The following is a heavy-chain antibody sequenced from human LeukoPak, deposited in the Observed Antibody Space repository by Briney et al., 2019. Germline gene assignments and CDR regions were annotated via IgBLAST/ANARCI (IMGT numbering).Heavy chain of an antibody. Sequence: GASVKVSCKASGYTFTSYGTSWVRQAPGQGLEWMGWISAYNGNTNYAQKFQGRVTMTKDTSTSTAYMELRSLRSDDTAVYYCARVWWELLTRDWFDPWGQGTLVTVSS. CDR2: ISAYNGNT. CDR1: GYTFTSYG. J-gene: IGHJ5*02. D-gene: IGHD1-26*01. V-gene: IGHV1-18*01. CDR3: ARVWWELLTRDWFDP.